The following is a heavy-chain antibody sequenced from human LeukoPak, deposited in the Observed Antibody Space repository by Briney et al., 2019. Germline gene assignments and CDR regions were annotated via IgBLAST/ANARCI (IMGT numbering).Heavy chain of an antibody. D-gene: IGHD3-22*01. Sequence: ASVTVSCKASGYTFTSYYMHWVRQAPGQGLEWMGIINPSGGSTSYAQKFQGRVTMTRDTSTSTVYMELSSLRSEDTAVCYCARDGTYYYDSSGLFTPLPYYGMDVWGQGTTVTVSS. J-gene: IGHJ6*02. V-gene: IGHV1-46*01. CDR3: ARDGTYYYDSSGLFTPLPYYGMDV. CDR2: INPSGGST. CDR1: GYTFTSYY.